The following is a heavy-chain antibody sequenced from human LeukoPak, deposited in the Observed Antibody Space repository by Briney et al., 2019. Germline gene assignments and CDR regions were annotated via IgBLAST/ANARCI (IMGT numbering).Heavy chain of an antibody. CDR2: ISATGGTT. J-gene: IGHJ4*02. CDR3: ARGDGRIFDY. V-gene: IGHV3-23*01. Sequence: GGSLRLSCAASGFTFSSNGMNWVRQAPGKGLEWVSYISATGGTTYYADSVKGRFTISRDNSKNTLYLQMNSLRAEDTAVYYCARGDGRIFDYWGQGTLVTVSS. CDR1: GFTFSSNG. D-gene: IGHD5-24*01.